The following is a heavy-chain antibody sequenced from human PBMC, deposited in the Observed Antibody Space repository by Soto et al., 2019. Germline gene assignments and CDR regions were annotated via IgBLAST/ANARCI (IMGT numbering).Heavy chain of an antibody. CDR1: GGTFSSYA. J-gene: IGHJ4*02. CDR2: IIPIFGTA. Sequence: QVQLVQSGAEVKKPGSSVKVSCKASGGTFSSYAISWVRQAPGQGLEWMGGIIPIFGTASYAQKFQGRVTITADESTSTAYMELSSLRSEDTGVYYCARDSLLWFGHSTYYFDYWGQGTLVTVSS. D-gene: IGHD3-10*01. CDR3: ARDSLLWFGHSTYYFDY. V-gene: IGHV1-69*01.